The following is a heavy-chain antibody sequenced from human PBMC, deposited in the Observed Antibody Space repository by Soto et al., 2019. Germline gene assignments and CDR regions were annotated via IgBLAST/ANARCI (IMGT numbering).Heavy chain of an antibody. CDR1: GYTFTSYA. V-gene: IGHV1-3*01. D-gene: IGHD6-13*01. Sequence: GASVKVSCKASGYTFTSYAMQWVRQAPGQRIEWMGWINAVNGNTKYSQKFQGRATITRDTSASTAYMELSSLRSEDTAVYYCARAPGGPGIAEYWGQGTLVTVSS. CDR2: INAVNGNT. J-gene: IGHJ4*02. CDR3: ARAPGGPGIAEY.